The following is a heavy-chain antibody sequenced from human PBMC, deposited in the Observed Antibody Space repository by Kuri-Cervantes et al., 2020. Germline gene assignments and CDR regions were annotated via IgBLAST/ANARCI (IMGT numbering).Heavy chain of an antibody. Sequence: ETLSLTCAASGFTFSSYSMNWVRQAPGKGLEWVSSISSSSSYIYYADSVKGRFTISRDNAKNSLYLQMNSLRAEDTAVYYCARGRGAAIDYWGQGTLVTVSS. CDR2: ISSSSSYI. J-gene: IGHJ4*02. CDR3: ARGRGAAIDY. D-gene: IGHD2-15*01. CDR1: GFTFSSYS. V-gene: IGHV3-21*04.